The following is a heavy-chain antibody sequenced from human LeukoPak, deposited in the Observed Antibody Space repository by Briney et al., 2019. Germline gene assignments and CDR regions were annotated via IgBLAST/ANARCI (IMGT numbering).Heavy chain of an antibody. CDR2: IYYSGST. V-gene: IGHV4-39*01. CDR3: ARDIVVVPAAIELFDY. D-gene: IGHD2-2*01. J-gene: IGHJ4*02. Sequence: SETLSLTCTLSGGSMPSSSYYWGWIRQPPGKGLEWIGSIYYSGSTYYNPSLKSRVTISVDTSKNQFSLKLSSVTAADTAVYDCARDIVVVPAAIELFDYWGQGTLVTVSS. CDR1: GGSMPSSSYY.